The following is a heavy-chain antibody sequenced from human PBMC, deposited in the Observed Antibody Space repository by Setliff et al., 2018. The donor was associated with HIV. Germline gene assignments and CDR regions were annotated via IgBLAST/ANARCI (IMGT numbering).Heavy chain of an antibody. CDR1: GGSIDSGNYD. J-gene: IGHJ5*01. Sequence: PSETLSLTCTVSGGSIDSGNYDWNWVRQPGGKGLEWIGRIYTRGSTKYSPTFESRVTMSLDTSKNQFSLNLRSVTAADTALYYCVRSGCNGNIRYDSRGWLDSWGQGTQVTVSS. D-gene: IGHD5-12*01. CDR3: VRSGCNGNIRYDSRGWLDS. CDR2: IYTRGST. V-gene: IGHV4-61*02.